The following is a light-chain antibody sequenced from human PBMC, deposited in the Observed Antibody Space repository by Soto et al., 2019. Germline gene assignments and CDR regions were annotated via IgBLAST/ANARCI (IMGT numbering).Light chain of an antibody. Sequence: EIVLTQSPGTLSLSPGERATLSCRASQSVSTNYLAWYQQKPGRAPRLLIYGASGRVTGIPGRFSGSGSGTDFTLTISRLEPEDFAVYYCQQYGSSPSITFGQGTRLEIK. CDR1: QSVSTNY. CDR2: GAS. CDR3: QQYGSSPSIT. J-gene: IGKJ5*01. V-gene: IGKV3-20*01.